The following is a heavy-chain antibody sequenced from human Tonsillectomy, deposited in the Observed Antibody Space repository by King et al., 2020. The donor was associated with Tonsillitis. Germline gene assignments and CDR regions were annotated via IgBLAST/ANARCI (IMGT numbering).Heavy chain of an antibody. J-gene: IGHJ6*02. CDR3: VGCRGHYNDSSGFFLSDYYGMDV. Sequence: QLVQSGAEVKKPGASVTVSCKASGYSFSSYDINWVRHVTGQGLEWMGWMNPNGGNSGNAQKFQGRVTRTRDTATRTAYMMLSGLTSDDTAMYYGVGCRGHYNDSSGFFLSDYYGMDVWGQGTTVTVS. CDR1: GYSFSSYD. D-gene: IGHD3-22*01. V-gene: IGHV1-8*01. CDR2: MNPNGGNS.